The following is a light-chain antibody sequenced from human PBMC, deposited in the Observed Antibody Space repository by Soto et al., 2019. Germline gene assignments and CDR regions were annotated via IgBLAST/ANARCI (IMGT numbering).Light chain of an antibody. Sequence: AIQLTQSPSSLSASVGDRVTITCRASQAIRTALGWYQQRPGKVPKLLIYAAYTLQSGVLSRFSGSGSGTDFTLTISSLQPEDFATYYCMLDFRYFWAFGQGTKVDIK. J-gene: IGKJ1*01. CDR2: AAY. CDR1: QAIRTA. V-gene: IGKV1-6*01. CDR3: MLDFRYFWA.